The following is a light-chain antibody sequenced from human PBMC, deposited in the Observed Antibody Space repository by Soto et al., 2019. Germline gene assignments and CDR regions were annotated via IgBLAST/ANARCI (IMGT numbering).Light chain of an antibody. V-gene: IGLV1-44*01. Sequence: QSVLTQPPSASGTPGQRLTISCSGSGSNIGDNTVHWYQQFPGAAPKLLIYISSQRPSGVPDRFSGSKSGSSASLAISGLRSEDEADYYCAAWDDILDGWVFGGGTQLTVL. CDR1: GSNIGDNT. J-gene: IGLJ3*02. CDR2: ISS. CDR3: AAWDDILDGWV.